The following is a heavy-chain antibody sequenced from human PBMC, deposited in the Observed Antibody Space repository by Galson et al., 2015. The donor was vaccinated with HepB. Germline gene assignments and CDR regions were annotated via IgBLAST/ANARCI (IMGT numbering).Heavy chain of an antibody. J-gene: IGHJ5*02. Sequence: SLRLSCAASGFTFSSYAMHWVRQAPGKGLEYISAISSNGGSTYYADSVKGRFTISRDNSKNTLYLQMSSLRAEDTAVYYCVSNYGDNWFDPWGQGTLVTVSS. CDR2: ISSNGGST. CDR1: GFTFSSYA. CDR3: VSNYGDNWFDP. D-gene: IGHD3-10*01. V-gene: IGHV3-64D*06.